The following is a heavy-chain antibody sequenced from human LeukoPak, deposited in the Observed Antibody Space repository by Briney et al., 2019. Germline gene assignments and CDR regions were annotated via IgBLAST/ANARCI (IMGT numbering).Heavy chain of an antibody. V-gene: IGHV4-59*08. Sequence: SETLSLTCTVSGGSISSYYWSWIRQPPGKGLEWIGYIYYSGSTNYNPSLKSRVTISVDTSKNQFSLKLSSVTAADTAVYYCARHPFASPFDYWGQGTLVPVSS. J-gene: IGHJ4*02. CDR2: IYYSGST. CDR1: GGSISSYY. CDR3: ARHPFASPFDY. D-gene: IGHD6-6*01.